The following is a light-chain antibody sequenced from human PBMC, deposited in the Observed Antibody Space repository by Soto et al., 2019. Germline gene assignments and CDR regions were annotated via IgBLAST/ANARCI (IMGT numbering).Light chain of an antibody. CDR2: GAS. Sequence: ESGLKQSPGTLSLSPGEGDTLSCGASQSVTRSCLAWYQQKPGQAPKLLIYGASGRATGIPDRSSGSGSGTDFTLTISRLEPEDFAVYYCQQYGTSLTWTFGQGTTVEIK. V-gene: IGKV3-20*01. CDR1: QSVTRSC. J-gene: IGKJ1*01. CDR3: QQYGTSLTWT.